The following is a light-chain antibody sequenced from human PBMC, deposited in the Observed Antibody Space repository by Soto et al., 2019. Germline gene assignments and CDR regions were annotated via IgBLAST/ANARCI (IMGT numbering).Light chain of an antibody. CDR1: QSVSSSY. Sequence: EIVLTQSPGTLSLSPGERATLSCRASQSVSSSYLAWYQQKPGQAPRLLIYGASSRATGIPDRFSGSGSGTDFTLTISRLEPEDFAVSYCQQYGISPGTFGQGTKVGIK. V-gene: IGKV3-20*01. CDR2: GAS. J-gene: IGKJ1*01. CDR3: QQYGISPGT.